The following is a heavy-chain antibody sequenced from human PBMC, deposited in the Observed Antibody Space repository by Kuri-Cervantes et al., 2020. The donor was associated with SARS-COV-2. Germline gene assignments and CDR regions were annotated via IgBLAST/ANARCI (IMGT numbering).Heavy chain of an antibody. V-gene: IGHV1-8*01. CDR1: GYTFTSYG. D-gene: IGHD3-3*01. J-gene: IGHJ5*02. Sequence: ASVKVSCKASGYTFTSYGITWVRQAPGQGLEWMGWINAHNANTNYAQKFQGRVTMTRNTSISTAYMELSSLRSEDTAVYYCVREGAIFGANWFDPWGQGTPVTVSS. CDR3: VREGAIFGANWFDP. CDR2: INAHNANT.